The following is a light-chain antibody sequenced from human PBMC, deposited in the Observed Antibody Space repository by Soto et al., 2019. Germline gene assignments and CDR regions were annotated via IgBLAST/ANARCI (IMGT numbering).Light chain of an antibody. J-gene: IGKJ5*01. V-gene: IGKV3D-20*02. Sequence: PGEIVTLFCSATESVSSSYLTWYHQKAGQAPRLLXYGASTRATSIPARFSGSGSGKDFTLTIGSLEPEYFSVYYCQQRSNWPPRTFGQGTRLEIK. CDR3: QQRSNWPPRT. CDR2: GAS. CDR1: ESVSSSY.